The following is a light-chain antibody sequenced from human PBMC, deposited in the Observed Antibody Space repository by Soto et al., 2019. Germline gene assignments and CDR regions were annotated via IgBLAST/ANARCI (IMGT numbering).Light chain of an antibody. Sequence: ETVLTQSPATLSLSPGERATLSCRASQSAGKYLAWYQQRPGQAPRLLIYDTSVRATGVSARFSGSGSGTDFTLTISSLEPEDFGVYSCQHRSSGPLTFGGGTKVEIK. J-gene: IGKJ4*01. CDR3: QHRSSGPLT. CDR2: DTS. V-gene: IGKV3-11*01. CDR1: QSAGKY.